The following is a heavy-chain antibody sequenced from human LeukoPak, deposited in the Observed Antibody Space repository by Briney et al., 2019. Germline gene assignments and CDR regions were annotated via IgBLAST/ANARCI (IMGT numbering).Heavy chain of an antibody. CDR2: IIPIFGTA. Sequence: ASVKVSCKASGCTFTSYGISWVRQAPGQGLEWMGGIIPIFGTANYAQKFQGRVTITADESTSTAYMELSSLRSEDTAVYYCAREGILAAAATFDYWGQGTLVTVSS. CDR1: GCTFTSYG. V-gene: IGHV1-69*13. D-gene: IGHD6-13*01. J-gene: IGHJ4*02. CDR3: AREGILAAAATFDY.